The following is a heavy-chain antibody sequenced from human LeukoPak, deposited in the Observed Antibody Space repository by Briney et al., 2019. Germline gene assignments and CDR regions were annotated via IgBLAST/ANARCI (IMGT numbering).Heavy chain of an antibody. J-gene: IGHJ6*03. V-gene: IGHV4-61*02. D-gene: IGHD5-12*01. CDR1: GGSISSGSYH. CDR3: DIGKNFLDHYYYMDV. Sequence: SETLSLTCTVSGGSISSGSYHWGWLRQPAGRGLEWIGRIYTSGSTTYNPSLKSRVTKSEDTSKNQFSLKLNSVTAADTAVYARDIGKNFLDHYYYMDVWGKGTTVTVSS. CDR2: IYTSGST.